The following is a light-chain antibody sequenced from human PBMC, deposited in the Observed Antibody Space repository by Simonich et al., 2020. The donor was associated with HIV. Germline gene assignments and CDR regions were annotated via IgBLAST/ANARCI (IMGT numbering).Light chain of an antibody. Sequence: EIVMTQSQATLSVSPGERATLTCRASQSVSSNLAWYHQKPGQAPRLLIFGASTRATGIPARFSGSGSGTEFTLTISSMQSEDFAVYYCQQYNNWPFTFGPGTKVDIK. V-gene: IGKV3-15*01. CDR1: QSVSSN. CDR3: QQYNNWPFT. CDR2: GAS. J-gene: IGKJ3*01.